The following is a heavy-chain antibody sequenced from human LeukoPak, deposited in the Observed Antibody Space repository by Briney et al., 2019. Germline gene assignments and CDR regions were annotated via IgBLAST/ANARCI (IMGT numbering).Heavy chain of an antibody. J-gene: IGHJ4*02. D-gene: IGHD5-18*01. CDR3: AREVYKDTAIIAFDY. CDR2: IYYTGST. CDR1: GGSIISSSYY. V-gene: IGHV4-39*07. Sequence: SETLSLTCTVSGGSIISSSYYWGWIRQPPGKGLEWIGSIYYTGSTYYNPSLKSRVTMSVDTSKNQFSLKLSSVTAADTAVYYCAREVYKDTAIIAFDYWGQGTLVTVSS.